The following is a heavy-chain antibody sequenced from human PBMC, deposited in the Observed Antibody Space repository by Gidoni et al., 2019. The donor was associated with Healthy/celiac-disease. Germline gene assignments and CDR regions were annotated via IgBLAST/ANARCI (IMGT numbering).Heavy chain of an antibody. V-gene: IGHV3-48*03. CDR2: ISSSGSTI. J-gene: IGHJ3*02. Sequence: EVQLVESGGGLVQPGGSLRLSCAASGFPFSSYEKNWVRQAPGKGLEWVSYISSSGSTIYYADSVKGRVTISRDNAKNSLYLQMNSLRAEDTAVYYCARDSGSYSPAAFDIWGQGTMVTVSS. CDR3: ARDSGSYSPAAFDI. CDR1: GFPFSSYE. D-gene: IGHD1-26*01.